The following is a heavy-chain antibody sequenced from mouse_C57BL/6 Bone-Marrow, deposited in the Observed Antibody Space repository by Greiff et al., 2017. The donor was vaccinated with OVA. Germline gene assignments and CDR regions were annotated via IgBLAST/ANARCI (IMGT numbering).Heavy chain of an antibody. CDR2: IYPRSGNT. J-gene: IGHJ1*03. D-gene: IGHD1-1*01. V-gene: IGHV1-81*01. CDR3: ARRYGGGYFDV. Sequence: VQLVESGAELARPGASVKLSCKASGYTFTSYGISWVKQRTGQGLEWIGEIYPRSGNTYYNEKFKGKATLTADKSSSTAYMELRSLTSEDSAVYFCARRYGGGYFDVWGTGTTVTVSS. CDR1: GYTFTSYG.